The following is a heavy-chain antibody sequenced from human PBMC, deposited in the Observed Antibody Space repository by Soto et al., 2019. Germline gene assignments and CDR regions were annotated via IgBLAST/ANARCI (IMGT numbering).Heavy chain of an antibody. V-gene: IGHV1-69*06. CDR3: AHGGWSYPYNWSDP. CDR2: IIPIFGTA. J-gene: IGHJ5*02. Sequence: QVQLVQSGAEVKKPGSSVKVSCKASGGTFSSYAISWVRQAPGQGLEWMGGIIPIFGTANYAQKFQGRVTISADKSTSTAYMERSSLRSEDTAVYYCAHGGWSYPYNWSDPWGQGTLVTVSS. CDR1: GGTFSSYA. D-gene: IGHD1-26*01.